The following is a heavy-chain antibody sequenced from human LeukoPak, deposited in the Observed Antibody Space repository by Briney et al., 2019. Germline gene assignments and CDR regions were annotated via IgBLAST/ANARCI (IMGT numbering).Heavy chain of an antibody. CDR3: ARERAITIFGVVITETTYYCGMDV. Sequence: GASVKVSCKASGYTFTGYYMHWVRQAPGQGLEWMGWINPNSGGTNYAQKFQGRVTMTRDTSISTAYMELSRLRSDDTAVYYCARERAITIFGVVITETTYYCGMDVWGQGTTVTVSS. CDR2: INPNSGGT. J-gene: IGHJ6*02. CDR1: GYTFTGYY. D-gene: IGHD3-3*01. V-gene: IGHV1-2*02.